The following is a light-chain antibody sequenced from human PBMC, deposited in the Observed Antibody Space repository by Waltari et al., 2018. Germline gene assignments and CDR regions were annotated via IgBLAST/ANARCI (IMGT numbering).Light chain of an antibody. CDR3: AAWDDSLSGPA. CDR1: SSNIGRNY. J-gene: IGLJ3*02. Sequence: QSVLTQPPSASGTPGQTVTISCSGSSSNIGRNYVYWYHQLPGTAPKLHIYRNNQRPSRVPDRFSGSKSGISASLAISGLRSEDEADYYCAAWDDSLSGPAFGGGTKLTVL. V-gene: IGLV1-47*01. CDR2: RNN.